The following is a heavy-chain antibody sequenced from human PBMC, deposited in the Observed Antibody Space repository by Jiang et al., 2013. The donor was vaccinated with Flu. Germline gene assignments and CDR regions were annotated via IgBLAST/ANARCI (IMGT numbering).Heavy chain of an antibody. Sequence: VQLLESGGGLVKPGGSLRLSCAASGFTFSNAWMNWVRQAPGKGLEWVGRIKSKTDGGTTDYAAPVKGRFTISRDDSKNTLYLQMNSLKTEDTAVYYCTTAQESGLGGVAATFDYYYYMDVWGKGTTVTVSS. CDR2: IKSKTDGGTT. CDR1: GFTFSNAW. V-gene: IGHV3-15*07. CDR3: TTAQESGLGGVAATFDYYYYMDV. J-gene: IGHJ6*03. D-gene: IGHD2-15*01.